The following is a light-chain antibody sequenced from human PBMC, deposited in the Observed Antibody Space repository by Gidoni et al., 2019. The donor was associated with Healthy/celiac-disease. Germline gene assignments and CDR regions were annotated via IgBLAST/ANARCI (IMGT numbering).Light chain of an antibody. Sequence: DIQMTQSPSSLSASVGDRVTITCRASHSISSYLNWYQQKPGKAPKLLIYAASSLQRGFPSRFSGSGSGTDFTLTISSLQPEDFATYYCQQSYSTPWTFGQGTKVEIK. J-gene: IGKJ1*01. CDR2: AAS. V-gene: IGKV1-39*01. CDR1: HSISSY. CDR3: QQSYSTPWT.